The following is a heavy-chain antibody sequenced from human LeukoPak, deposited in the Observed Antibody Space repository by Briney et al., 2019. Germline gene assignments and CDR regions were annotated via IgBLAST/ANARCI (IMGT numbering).Heavy chain of an antibody. CDR1: GFTFSSYW. J-gene: IGHJ1*01. CDR2: IKQDGSEK. Sequence: GGSLRLSCAASGFTFSSYWMSWVRQAPGKGLEWVANIKQDGSEKYYVDSVEGRFTISRDNAKNSLSLQMNSLRAEDTAVYYCASLTGSSGWYLSEYFQHRGQGTLVTVSS. D-gene: IGHD6-19*01. CDR3: ASLTGSSGWYLSEYFQH. V-gene: IGHV3-7*02.